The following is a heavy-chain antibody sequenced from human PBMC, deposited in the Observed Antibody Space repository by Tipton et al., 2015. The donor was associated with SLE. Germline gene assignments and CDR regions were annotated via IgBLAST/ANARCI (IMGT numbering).Heavy chain of an antibody. D-gene: IGHD1-26*01. CDR2: IFFRGNT. V-gene: IGHV4-39*02. Sequence: TLSLTCTVSGDSVSSRFFYWAWFRQPPGKGLEWVASIFFRGNTYYNPSLESRVTTSLDSSKSHLMLDLSSVTATDTAVYYCARDWVVGATLDRFDHWGQGTLVTVSS. CDR1: GDSVSSRFFY. J-gene: IGHJ5*02. CDR3: ARDWVVGATLDRFDH.